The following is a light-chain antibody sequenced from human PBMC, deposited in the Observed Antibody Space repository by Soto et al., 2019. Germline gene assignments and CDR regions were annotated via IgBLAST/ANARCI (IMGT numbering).Light chain of an antibody. CDR2: AAS. Sequence: DIQLTQSPSFLSASVGDRVTITCRASQSISNYLAWYQQKPGKVPKLLIYAASTLQSGVPSRFSGSGSGTEFTLTISSLQPEDFATYYCQQINTYPITFGQGTRLEIK. CDR3: QQINTYPIT. J-gene: IGKJ5*01. V-gene: IGKV1-9*01. CDR1: QSISNY.